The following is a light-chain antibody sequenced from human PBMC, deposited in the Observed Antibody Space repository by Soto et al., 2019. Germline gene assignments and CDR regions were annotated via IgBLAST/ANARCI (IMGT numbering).Light chain of an antibody. CDR1: SSDVGSYNV. J-gene: IGLJ1*01. CDR2: EVS. V-gene: IGLV2-23*02. Sequence: QSVLTQPASVSGSPGQSITISCTGTSSDVGSYNVVSWYQQHPGKASKLLIYEVSKRPSGVSDCFSGSKSGNTASLTISGLQAEDEADYHCCSYAGSSSAYVFGTGTKVTVL. CDR3: CSYAGSSSAYV.